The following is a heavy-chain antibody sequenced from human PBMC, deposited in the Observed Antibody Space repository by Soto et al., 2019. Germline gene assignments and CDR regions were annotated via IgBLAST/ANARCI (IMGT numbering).Heavy chain of an antibody. V-gene: IGHV2-5*02. D-gene: IGHD6-19*01. J-gene: IGHJ4*02. CDR2: IYWDDDK. CDR1: GFSLSSTRMA. CDR3: AHIVVAGLGYYFDY. Sequence: QITLKESGPTLVKPTQTLTLTCTFSGFSLSSTRMAVGWIRQPPGKALEWLALIYWDDDKRYSPFLKSRLANTTDTSKSQVVLTMSNMDPVDTARYYCAHIVVAGLGYYFDYWGQGTLVTVSS.